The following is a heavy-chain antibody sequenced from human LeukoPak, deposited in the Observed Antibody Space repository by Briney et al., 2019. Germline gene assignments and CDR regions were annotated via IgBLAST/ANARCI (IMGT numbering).Heavy chain of an antibody. J-gene: IGHJ3*02. D-gene: IGHD3-22*01. CDR1: GGSFSGYY. V-gene: IGHV4-34*01. CDR3: ARVRRYYDSSGYLAAFDI. Sequence: SETLSLTCVVYGGSFSGYYWSWIRQPPGKGLEWIGEINDSGSTNYNPSLESRVTISVDTPKNQFSLKLSSVTAADTAVYYCARVRRYYDSSGYLAAFDIWGQGTMVPVSS. CDR2: INDSGST.